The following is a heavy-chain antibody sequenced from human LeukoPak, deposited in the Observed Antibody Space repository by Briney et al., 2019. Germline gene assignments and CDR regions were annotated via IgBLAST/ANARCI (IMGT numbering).Heavy chain of an antibody. J-gene: IGHJ4*02. Sequence: GGSLRLSCAASGFTFSASAMHWVRQASGKGLEWVGRIRSKANSYATAYAASVKGRFTISRDDSKNTAYLQMNSLETEDTAVYYCTTVDTTMVWGQGTLVTVSS. CDR2: IRSKANSYAT. CDR1: GFTFSASA. CDR3: TTVDTTMV. V-gene: IGHV3-73*01. D-gene: IGHD5-18*01.